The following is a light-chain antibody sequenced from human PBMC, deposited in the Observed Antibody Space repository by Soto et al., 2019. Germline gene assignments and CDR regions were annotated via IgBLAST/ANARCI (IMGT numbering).Light chain of an antibody. CDR2: EVS. Sequence: QSALTQPASVSGSPGQSITISCTGSISDIGGYNYVSWYQQHPGKAPKLMIFEVSNRPSGVSNRFSGSKSGNTASLTISGLQAEDEADYYCSSYTSGSTLVVFGGGTK. V-gene: IGLV2-14*01. CDR3: SSYTSGSTLVV. J-gene: IGLJ2*01. CDR1: ISDIGGYNY.